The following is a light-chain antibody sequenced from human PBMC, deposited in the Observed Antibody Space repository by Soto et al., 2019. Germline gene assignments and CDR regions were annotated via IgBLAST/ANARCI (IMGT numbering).Light chain of an antibody. CDR1: QGISNW. Sequence: DIQMTQSPSSVSASVGDRVAITCRASQGISNWLAWYQQKPGKAPNLLIFAASSLQSGVPSRFSGSGSGTDFTLTISDLQPEDFSTYYCQQANSFPPTFGQGTKLEIK. CDR3: QQANSFPPT. V-gene: IGKV1-12*01. CDR2: AAS. J-gene: IGKJ2*01.